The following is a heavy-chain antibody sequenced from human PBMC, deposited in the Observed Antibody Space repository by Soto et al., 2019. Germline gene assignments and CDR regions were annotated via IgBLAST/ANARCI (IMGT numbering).Heavy chain of an antibody. CDR3: ARRGYCTTTICSQSLDY. J-gene: IGHJ4*02. CDR1: GFTFSSYG. D-gene: IGHD2-8*01. CDR2: IWSDGTHE. V-gene: IGHV3-33*01. Sequence: QVQLVESEGGVVQPGRSLRLSCAASGFTFSSYGMHWVRQAPGKGLEWVAVIWSDGTHEYYADSVRGRFTISRDNSKNTLYLQMNSLRAEDTAVYYCARRGYCTTTICSQSLDYWGQGTLVTVSS.